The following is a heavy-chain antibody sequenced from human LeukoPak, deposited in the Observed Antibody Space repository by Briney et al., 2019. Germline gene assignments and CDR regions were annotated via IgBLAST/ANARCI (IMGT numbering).Heavy chain of an antibody. CDR2: ISYDGSNK. CDR3: AKDPASSPHY. J-gene: IGHJ4*02. V-gene: IGHV3-30*18. D-gene: IGHD2-2*01. Sequence: GGSLRLSCAASGFTFSSYGMHWVRQAPGKGLEWVAVISYDGSNKYYADSVKGRFTISRDNSKNTLYLQMNSLRAEDTAVYYCAKDPASSPHYWGQGTLVTVSS. CDR1: GFTFSSYG.